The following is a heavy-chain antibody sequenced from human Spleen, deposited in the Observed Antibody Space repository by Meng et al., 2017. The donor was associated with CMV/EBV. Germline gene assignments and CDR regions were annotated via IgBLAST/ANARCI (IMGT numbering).Heavy chain of an antibody. V-gene: IGHV3-23*01. CDR2: VSGSGGST. CDR3: ARDLPYGYGMDV. D-gene: IGHD2-8*01. J-gene: IGHJ6*02. CDR1: GGSISSYY. Sequence: ETLSLTCTVSGGSISSYYWSWVRQAPGKGLEWVSTVSGSGGSTYYADSVKGRFTISRDNSDNTLYLQMNSLRVEDTAVYYCARDLPYGYGMDVWGQGTTVTVSS.